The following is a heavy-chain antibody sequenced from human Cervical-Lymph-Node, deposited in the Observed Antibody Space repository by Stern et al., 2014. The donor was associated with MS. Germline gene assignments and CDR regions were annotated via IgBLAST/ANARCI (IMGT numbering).Heavy chain of an antibody. Sequence: VQLVESGAEVKKPGESLKIPCKASGYSFSRFWIAWVRQMPGKGLEFMGFIFPDDSHTRYSPSFEGRVTISVDKSLNPAYLQWSSLRASDTAIYYCAREVGDYGGHSPQNFDSWGQGTLVTVSS. D-gene: IGHD4-23*01. CDR2: IFPDDSHT. V-gene: IGHV5-51*03. CDR3: AREVGDYGGHSPQNFDS. CDR1: GYSFSRFW. J-gene: IGHJ4*02.